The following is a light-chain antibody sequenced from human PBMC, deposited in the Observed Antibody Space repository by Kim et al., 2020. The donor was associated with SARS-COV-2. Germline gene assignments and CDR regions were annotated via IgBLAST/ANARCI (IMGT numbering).Light chain of an antibody. J-gene: IGLJ2*01. V-gene: IGLV3-1*01. CDR2: QDS. CDR1: KLGDKY. Sequence: SYELTQPPSVSVSPGQTASITCSGDKLGDKYACWYQQKPGQSPVLVIYQDSKRPSGIPERFSGSNSGNTATLTISGTQAMDEADYYCQACDSSTAGVFGG. CDR3: QACDSSTAGV.